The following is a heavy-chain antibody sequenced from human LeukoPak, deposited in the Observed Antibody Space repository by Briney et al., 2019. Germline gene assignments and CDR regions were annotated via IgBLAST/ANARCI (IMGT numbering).Heavy chain of an antibody. Sequence: SETLSLTCTVSGYSISDGFYWDWIRQTPGKGLEWIGSIFHSGTTYYNPSLKSRVTISVDTSKNQFSLKLSSVTAADTAVYYCARVRHGAFDIWGQGTMVTVSS. J-gene: IGHJ3*02. CDR1: GYSISDGFY. V-gene: IGHV4-38-2*02. CDR3: ARVRHGAFDI. CDR2: IFHSGTT.